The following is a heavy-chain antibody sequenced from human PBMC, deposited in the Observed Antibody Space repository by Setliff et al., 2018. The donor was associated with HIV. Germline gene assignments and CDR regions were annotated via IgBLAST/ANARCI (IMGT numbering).Heavy chain of an antibody. Sequence: ASVMVSCKASGYTLTTYAISWVRQAPGQGLEWMGWFNTETGNPMYAQGFRGRFVFSLDTPVSTAFLQINRLKAEDTAKYYCARVGSGWSTFDYWGQGALVTVSS. CDR1: GYTLTTYA. V-gene: IGHV7-4-1*02. D-gene: IGHD6-13*01. CDR2: FNTETGNP. J-gene: IGHJ4*02. CDR3: ARVGSGWSTFDY.